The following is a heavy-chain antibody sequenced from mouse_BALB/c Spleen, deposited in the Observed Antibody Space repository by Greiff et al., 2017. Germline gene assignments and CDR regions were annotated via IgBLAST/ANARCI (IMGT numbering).Heavy chain of an antibody. Sequence: DVKLVESGGGLVKPGGSLKLSCAASGFTFSSFGMHWVRQAPEKGLEWVAYISSGSSTIYYADTVKGRFTISRDNPKNTLFLQMTSLRSEDTAMYYCARSTGDYWGQGTLVTVSA. CDR3: ARSTGDY. J-gene: IGHJ3*01. V-gene: IGHV5-17*02. CDR1: GFTFSSFG. CDR2: ISSGSSTI. D-gene: IGHD4-1*02.